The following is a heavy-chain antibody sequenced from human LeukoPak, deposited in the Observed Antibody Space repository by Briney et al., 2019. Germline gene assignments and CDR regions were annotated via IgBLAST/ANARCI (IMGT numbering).Heavy chain of an antibody. V-gene: IGHV1-18*01. J-gene: IGHJ3*02. CDR1: GYIFTSYG. CDR3: VQVAVAGTVGAFDI. D-gene: IGHD6-19*01. CDR2: ISAYNGNT. Sequence: GASVKVSCKASGYIFTSYGISWVRQAPGQGLEWMGWISAYNGNTNYAQKLQGRVTMTTDTSTSTAYMEMRSLRSDDTAVSYCVQVAVAGTVGAFDIWGQGTMVTVSS.